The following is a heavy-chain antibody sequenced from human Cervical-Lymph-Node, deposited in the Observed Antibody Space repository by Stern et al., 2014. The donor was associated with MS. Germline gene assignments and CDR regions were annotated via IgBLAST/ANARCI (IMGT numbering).Heavy chain of an antibody. Sequence: EVQLVQSGAEVRKPGESLTISCLASGYSFYSYWIGWVRQMPGKGLELVGIIYPGDSDIRYSPSFQGQVTISADKSINTAYLQWSSLKASDTAMYYCARRGVTTRFDYWGQGTLVTVSS. D-gene: IGHD3-3*01. CDR2: IYPGDSDI. V-gene: IGHV5-51*01. J-gene: IGHJ4*02. CDR3: ARRGVTTRFDY. CDR1: GYSFYSYW.